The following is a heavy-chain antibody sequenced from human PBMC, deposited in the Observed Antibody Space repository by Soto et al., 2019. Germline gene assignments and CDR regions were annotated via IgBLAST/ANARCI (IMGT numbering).Heavy chain of an antibody. CDR3: VGGQYYFDY. J-gene: IGHJ4*02. V-gene: IGHV3-30*03. CDR1: GFPFTTYG. D-gene: IGHD3-10*01. Sequence: QVLLVESGGGVVQPGRSLRLSCAASGFPFTTYGMHWVREGPGKGLEWVAVISYDGSNTYYADSVKGRLTISRDNSKNTLYLQMNSLRTEDTALYYCVGGQYYFDYRGQGTLVTVSS. CDR2: ISYDGSNT.